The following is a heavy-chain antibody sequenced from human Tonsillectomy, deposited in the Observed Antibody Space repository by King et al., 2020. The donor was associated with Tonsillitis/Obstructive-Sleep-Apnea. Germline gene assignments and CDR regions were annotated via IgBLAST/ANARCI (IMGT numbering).Heavy chain of an antibody. V-gene: IGHV3-30*04. CDR3: ARGPPPHNIVVVPAAIDY. J-gene: IGHJ4*02. Sequence: VQLVESGGGVVQPGRSLRLSCAASGFTFSSYAMHWVRQAPGRGLEWVAVISYDGSNKYYADSVKGRFTISRDNSKNTLYLQMNSLRAEDTAVYYCARGPPPHNIVVVPAAIDYWGQGTLVTVSS. D-gene: IGHD2-2*01. CDR1: GFTFSSYA. CDR2: ISYDGSNK.